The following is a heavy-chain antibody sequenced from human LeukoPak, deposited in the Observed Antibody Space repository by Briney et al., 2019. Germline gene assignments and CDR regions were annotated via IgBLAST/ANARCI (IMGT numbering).Heavy chain of an antibody. CDR2: IYHSGST. CDR1: GGSISSSSYY. CDR3: AREAYVVGATGNRDAFDI. V-gene: IGHV4-39*07. Sequence: SETLSLTCTVSGGSISSSSYYWGWIRQPPGKGLEWIGSIYHSGSTYYKSSLKSRVTISVDTSKNQFSLKLSSVTAADTAVYYCAREAYVVGATGNRDAFDIWGQGTMVTVSS. J-gene: IGHJ3*02. D-gene: IGHD1-26*01.